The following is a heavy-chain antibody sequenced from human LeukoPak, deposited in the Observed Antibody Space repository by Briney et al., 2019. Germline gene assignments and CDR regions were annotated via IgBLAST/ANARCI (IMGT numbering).Heavy chain of an antibody. CDR1: GGSISSGTYY. CDR3: ARLQRITMAGPDYWYFDL. CDR2: IYYSGST. J-gene: IGHJ2*01. V-gene: IGHV4-39*07. Sequence: PSETLSLTCTVSGGSISSGTYYWGWIRQPPGKGLEWIGSIYYSGSTYYNPSLKSRVTISVDTSKTQFSLKMNSVTAADTAVYYCARLQRITMAGPDYWYFDLWGRGTLVTVSS. D-gene: IGHD3-10*01.